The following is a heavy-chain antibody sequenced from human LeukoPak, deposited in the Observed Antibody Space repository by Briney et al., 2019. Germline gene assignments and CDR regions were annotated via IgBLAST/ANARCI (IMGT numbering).Heavy chain of an antibody. CDR2: ISSSSSYI. J-gene: IGHJ6*03. D-gene: IGHD3-10*01. Sequence: GESLRLSCAASGFTFSSYSMNWVRQAPGKGLEWVSSISSSSSYIYYADSVKGRFTISRDNAKNSLYLQMNSLRAEDTAVYYCARGVLWFGEFIYYYYYYYMDVWGKGTTVTISS. V-gene: IGHV3-21*01. CDR3: ARGVLWFGEFIYYYYYYYMDV. CDR1: GFTFSSYS.